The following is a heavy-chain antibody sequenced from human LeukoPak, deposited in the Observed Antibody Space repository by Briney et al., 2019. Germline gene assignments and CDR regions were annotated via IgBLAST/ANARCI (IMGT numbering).Heavy chain of an antibody. D-gene: IGHD3-10*01. CDR1: GFSFSDYY. CDR2: ISSNNGRII. J-gene: IGHJ3*01. CDR3: ARYYSDAFDV. V-gene: IGHV3-11*04. Sequence: GGSLRLSCAASGFSFSDYYMTWIRQAPGKGLEWLSYISSNNGRIIYYADSVKGRFTISRDNTKNSLLLQMVSLRVEDTAVYYCARYYSDAFDVWGQGTVVTVSP.